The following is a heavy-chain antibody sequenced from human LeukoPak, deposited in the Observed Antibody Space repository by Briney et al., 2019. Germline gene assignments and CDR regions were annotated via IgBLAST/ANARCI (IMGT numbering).Heavy chain of an antibody. CDR3: AKVSGYGVAGTGFDY. CDR2: ISGSGGST. J-gene: IGHJ4*02. Sequence: GGSLRLSCAASGFTFSSYAMSWVRQAPGKGLEWVPAISGSGGSTYYADSVKGRFTTSRDNSKNTLYLQMNSLRAEDTAVYYCAKVSGYGVAGTGFDYWSQGTLVTVSS. D-gene: IGHD6-19*01. V-gene: IGHV3-23*01. CDR1: GFTFSSYA.